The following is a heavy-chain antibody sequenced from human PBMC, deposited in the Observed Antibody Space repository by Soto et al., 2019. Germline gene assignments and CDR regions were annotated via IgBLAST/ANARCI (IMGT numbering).Heavy chain of an antibody. CDR2: INPNSGNI. Sequence: VASVKVSCKDSGNTFTSYDINWVRQATGHGLEWMGWINPNSGNIGYAQKFQGSVTLTRDTAIRTAYMEVSRLRSDDTAVYYCSRGRASGSYYLLDYWGQGTLVTVSS. CDR1: GNTFTSYD. CDR3: SRGRASGSYYLLDY. D-gene: IGHD3-10*01. V-gene: IGHV1-8*01. J-gene: IGHJ4*02.